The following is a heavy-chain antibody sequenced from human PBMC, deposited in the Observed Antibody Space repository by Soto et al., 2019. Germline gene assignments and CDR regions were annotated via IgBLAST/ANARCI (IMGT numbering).Heavy chain of an antibody. D-gene: IGHD3-10*01. CDR1: GFTFSSYW. CDR2: IKQDGSEK. V-gene: IGHV3-7*01. Sequence: PGGSLRLSCAASGFTFSSYWMSWVRQAPGKGLEWVANIKQDGSEKYYVDSVKGRFTISRDNAKNSLYLQMNSLRAEDTAVYYCARDSAMVRGVINRWGQGTLVTVSS. CDR3: ARDSAMVRGVINR. J-gene: IGHJ5*02.